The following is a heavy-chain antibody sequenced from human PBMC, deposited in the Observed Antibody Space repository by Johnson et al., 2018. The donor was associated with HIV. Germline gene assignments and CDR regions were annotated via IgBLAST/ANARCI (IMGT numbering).Heavy chain of an antibody. V-gene: IGHV3-30*04. CDR1: GFTFSNYA. J-gene: IGHJ3*02. CDR2: ISYDGTDK. CDR3: SREGGVYDGKGAFDI. D-gene: IGHD5/OR15-5a*01. Sequence: QMQLVESGGGVVQPGRSLRLSCAASGFTFSNYAMHWVRQAPGRGLEWVAVISYDGTDKYYADSVRGRFTISRDNSKNTLYLQMNSLRAEDTAVYYCSREGGVYDGKGAFDIWGQGTIVTVSS.